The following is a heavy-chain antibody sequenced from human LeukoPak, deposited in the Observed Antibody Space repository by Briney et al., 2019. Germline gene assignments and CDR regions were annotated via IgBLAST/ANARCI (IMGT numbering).Heavy chain of an antibody. CDR3: AKRPTYASGSGVCFDY. J-gene: IGHJ4*02. CDR1: GFTFSNYA. V-gene: IGHV3-23*01. CDR2: ISGSGGTT. D-gene: IGHD6-25*01. Sequence: PGGSLRLSCAASGFTFSNYAMSWVRQAPGKGREWVSAISGSGGTTYDAESVKGRFTISRDNSNNTLYLQMNTLRPEDTAIYYCAKRPTYASGSGVCFDYWGLGTLVTVSS.